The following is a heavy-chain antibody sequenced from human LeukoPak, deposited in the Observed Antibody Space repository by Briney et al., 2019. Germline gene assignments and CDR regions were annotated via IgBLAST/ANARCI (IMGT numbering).Heavy chain of an antibody. D-gene: IGHD2-15*01. Sequence: KSSETLSLTCDVYGGSFSGFFWSWIRQPPGRGLEWIGEANDGGATNYNPSLKSRVTISVDASKKHFSLKLSSVTAADTAVYYCARDHHRAAAVWSFDPWGQGTLVTVSS. CDR3: ARDHHRAAAVWSFDP. J-gene: IGHJ5*02. CDR2: ANDGGAT. CDR1: GGSFSGFF. V-gene: IGHV4-34*01.